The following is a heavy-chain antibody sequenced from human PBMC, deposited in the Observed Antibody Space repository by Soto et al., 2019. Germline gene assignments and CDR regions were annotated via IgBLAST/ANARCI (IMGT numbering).Heavy chain of an antibody. V-gene: IGHV1-69*12. J-gene: IGHJ6*02. CDR2: IVPIFGTT. CDR3: ARVEAVAGIYNYHGLDV. D-gene: IGHD6-19*01. Sequence: QVQLVQSGAEVKKPGSSVKVSCKASGGTFSNYAISWVRQAPGQGLEWMGGIVPIFGTTYYAQKFQGRVAIIADDSTTTAYLELSSLRSEDTAMYYCARVEAVAGIYNYHGLDVWGQGPAVSVSS. CDR1: GGTFSNYA.